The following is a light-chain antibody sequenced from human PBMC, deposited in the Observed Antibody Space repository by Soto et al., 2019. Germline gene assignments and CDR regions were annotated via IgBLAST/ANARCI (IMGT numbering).Light chain of an antibody. J-gene: IGKJ1*01. CDR1: ESIRTW. CDR2: DAS. CDR3: QQYNNYPRT. Sequence: DIHMTQSPSTLSASVGNRFTITCRASESIRTWLAWYQHKPGKAPKFLIYDASTLESGVPSRFRGSGSGTEFTLTISSLQPDDFATYYCQQYNNYPRTFGQGTKVDIK. V-gene: IGKV1-5*01.